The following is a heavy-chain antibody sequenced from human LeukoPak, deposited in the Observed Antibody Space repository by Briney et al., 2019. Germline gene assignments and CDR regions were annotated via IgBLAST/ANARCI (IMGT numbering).Heavy chain of an antibody. CDR1: GSTFNNYE. J-gene: IGHJ3*02. D-gene: IGHD3-10*01. CDR2: ISSISSSGSTT. CDR3: ARYYRPLTMLREPAFDI. V-gene: IGHV3-48*03. Sequence: GGSLRLSCAASGSTFNNYEMNWARQAPGKGLEWVSYISSISSSGSTTYYADSVKGRFTISRDNAKNSLYLQMTSLRAEDTAVYYCARYYRPLTMLREPAFDIWGQGTMVTVSS.